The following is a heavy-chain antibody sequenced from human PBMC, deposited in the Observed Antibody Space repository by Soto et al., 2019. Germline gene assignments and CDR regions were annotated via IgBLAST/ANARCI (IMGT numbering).Heavy chain of an antibody. CDR3: VHHGGEAYYHGF. J-gene: IGHJ4*01. V-gene: IGHV4-4*02. D-gene: IGHD4-17*01. Sequence: QVHLQESGPGLVNPSGTLSLTCAVSGGSLSSSNWWSWVRKPPVQALEWLGEIFYSGSTKYNPSLNSRVTITADQTKNHLYLRQSSVTAADTDVYDCVHHGGEAYYHGFWGRGILVTVSS. CDR1: GGSLSSSNW. CDR2: IFYSGST.